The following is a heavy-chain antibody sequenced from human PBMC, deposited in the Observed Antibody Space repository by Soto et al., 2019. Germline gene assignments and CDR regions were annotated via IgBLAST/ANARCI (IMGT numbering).Heavy chain of an antibody. Sequence: ASVKVSCKAAGYTFTSYGISWVRQAPGQGLEWMGWISAYNGNTNYAQKLQGRVTMTTDTSTSTAYMELRSLRSDDTAVYYCARDERYDFWSGYYTGPHYYYYYGMDVWGQATTVTVSS. CDR2: ISAYNGNT. CDR1: GYTFTSYG. J-gene: IGHJ6*02. D-gene: IGHD3-3*01. CDR3: ARDERYDFWSGYYTGPHYYYYYGMDV. V-gene: IGHV1-18*04.